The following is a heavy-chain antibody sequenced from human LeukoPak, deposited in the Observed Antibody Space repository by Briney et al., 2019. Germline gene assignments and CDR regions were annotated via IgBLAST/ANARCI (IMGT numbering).Heavy chain of an antibody. CDR1: DFTFSNFA. Sequence: GRSLRLSCAASDFTFSNFAMHWVRQAPGEGLQWVAVIFNDGSNVQYADSVKGRFTISRDNSKNTLYLQMNSLRAEDTAVYYCAKEVKQWLSDSYFDYWGQGTLVTVSS. CDR3: AKEVKQWLSDSYFDY. D-gene: IGHD6-19*01. V-gene: IGHV3-30*04. CDR2: IFNDGSNV. J-gene: IGHJ4*02.